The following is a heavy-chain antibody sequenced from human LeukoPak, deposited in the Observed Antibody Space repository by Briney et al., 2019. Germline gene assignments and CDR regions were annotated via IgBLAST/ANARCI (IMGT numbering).Heavy chain of an antibody. V-gene: IGHV1-46*01. J-gene: IGHJ4*02. CDR2: IDPSGGST. CDR1: GYTFTSYY. CDR3: AIERGYSYGYPFDY. Sequence: ASVKVSCKASGYTFTSYYMHWVRQAPGQGLEWMGIIDPSGGSTSYAQKFQGRVTITADESTSTAYMELSSLRSEDTAVYYCAIERGYSYGYPFDYWGQGTLVTVSS. D-gene: IGHD5-18*01.